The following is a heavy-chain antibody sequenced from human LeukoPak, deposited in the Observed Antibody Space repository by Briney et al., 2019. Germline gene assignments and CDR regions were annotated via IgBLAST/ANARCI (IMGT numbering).Heavy chain of an antibody. V-gene: IGHV3-30*02. Sequence: PGGSLRLSCTGSGFTFSDYGIHWVRQAPGEGLEWVAFIRYDGSNKYYADSVKGRFTISRDNSKNTLYLQMNSLRPEDTALYYCARDSGFRTLIRGVTSLDYWGQGTLVTVSS. J-gene: IGHJ4*02. D-gene: IGHD3-10*01. CDR3: ARDSGFRTLIRGVTSLDY. CDR2: IRYDGSNK. CDR1: GFTFSDYG.